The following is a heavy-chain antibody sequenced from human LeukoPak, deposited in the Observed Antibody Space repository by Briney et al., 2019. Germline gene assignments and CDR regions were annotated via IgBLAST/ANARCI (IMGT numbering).Heavy chain of an antibody. J-gene: IGHJ4*02. CDR1: GFTFSSYS. CDR2: ISRSSNYI. V-gene: IGHV3-21*01. Sequence: PGGSLRLSCAASGFTFSSYSTNWVRQAPGKGLEWVSSISRSSNYIYYADSVKGRFTISRDNAKNSLYLQINSLRAEDTSVYYCARGENNYGYYYFDYWGQGTLVTVSS. CDR3: ARGENNYGYYYFDY. D-gene: IGHD5-24*01.